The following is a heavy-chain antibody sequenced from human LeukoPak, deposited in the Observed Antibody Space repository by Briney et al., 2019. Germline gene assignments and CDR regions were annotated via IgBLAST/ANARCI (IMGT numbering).Heavy chain of an antibody. Sequence: GASVKVSCKASGYTFTSYYMHWVRRAPGQGLEWMGIINPSGGSTSYAQKFQGRVTMTRDMSTSTVYMELSSLRSEDTAVYYCARAGGNTYYYYYYMDVWGKGTTVTVSS. CDR2: INPSGGST. V-gene: IGHV1-46*01. D-gene: IGHD4-23*01. CDR3: ARAGGNTYYYYYYMDV. CDR1: GYTFTSYY. J-gene: IGHJ6*03.